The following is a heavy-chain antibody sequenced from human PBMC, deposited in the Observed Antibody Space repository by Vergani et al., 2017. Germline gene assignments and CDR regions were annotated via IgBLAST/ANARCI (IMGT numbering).Heavy chain of an antibody. V-gene: IGHV4-4*01. D-gene: IGHD3/OR15-3a*01. CDR2: IYHSGST. J-gene: IGHJ6*03. Sequence: QVQLQESGPGLVKPPGTLSLTCAVSGGSISSSNWWSWVRQPPGKGLEWIGEIYHSGSTNYNPSLKSRVTMSIDKSKNHFSLTLTSVTAADSAFYFCARGQTGYSRDWSTYFFYMDVWGKGTTVTVSS. CDR1: GGSISSSNW. CDR3: ARGQTGYSRDWSTYFFYMDV.